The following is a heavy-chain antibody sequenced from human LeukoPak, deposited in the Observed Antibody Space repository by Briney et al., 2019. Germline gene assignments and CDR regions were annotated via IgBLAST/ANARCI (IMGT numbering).Heavy chain of an antibody. CDR3: ARERDETTYYYGSGSYSYNDY. D-gene: IGHD3-10*01. V-gene: IGHV1-2*02. J-gene: IGHJ4*02. CDR1: GYTFTGYY. Sequence: ASVKVSCKASGYTFTGYYMHWVRQAPGQGLEWMGWINPNSGGTNYAQKFQGRVTMTRDTSISTAYMELSRLRSDDTAVYYCARERDETTYYYGSGSYSYNDYWGQGTLVTVSS. CDR2: INPNSGGT.